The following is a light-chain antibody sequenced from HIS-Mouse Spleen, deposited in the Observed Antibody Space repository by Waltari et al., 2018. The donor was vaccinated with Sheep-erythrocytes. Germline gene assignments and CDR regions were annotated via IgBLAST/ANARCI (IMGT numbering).Light chain of an antibody. V-gene: IGLV2-8*01. CDR1: SSDVGGYNY. CDR3: SSYAGSSTPWV. J-gene: IGLJ3*02. CDR2: EVS. Sequence: QSVTISCTGTSSDVGGYNYVSWYQQHPGKAPKLMIYEVSKRPSGVPDRFSGSKSGNTASLTVSGLQAEDEADYYCSSYAGSSTPWVFGGGTKLTVL.